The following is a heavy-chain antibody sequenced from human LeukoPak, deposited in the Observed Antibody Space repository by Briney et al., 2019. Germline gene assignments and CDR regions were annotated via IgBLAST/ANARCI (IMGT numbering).Heavy chain of an antibody. CDR3: GTDFPKGGSSGYFSGSFDY. CDR2: FDPEDGET. CDR1: GYTLTELS. D-gene: IGHD3-22*01. V-gene: IGHV1-24*01. Sequence: ASVNVSCKVSGYTLTELSMHWVRQAPGKGLEWMGGFDPEDGETIYAQKFQGRVTMTEDTSTDTAYMELSSLRSEDTAVYYCGTDFPKGGSSGYFSGSFDYWGQGTLVTVSS. J-gene: IGHJ4*02.